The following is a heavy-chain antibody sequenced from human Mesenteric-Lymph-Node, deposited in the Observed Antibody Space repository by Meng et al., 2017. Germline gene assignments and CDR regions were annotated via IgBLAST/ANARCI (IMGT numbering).Heavy chain of an antibody. V-gene: IGHV3-33*01. J-gene: IGHJ4*02. CDR2: IWYDGSNK. D-gene: IGHD3-10*01. Sequence: VRLVGCGGVGFPPGAPLDLSLAASGFTLISYGLHWGRQAPGKGLEWVAVIWYDGSNKYYADSVKGRFTISRDNSKNTLYLQMNSLRAEDTAVYYCARGRGVRGESNDYWGQGTLVTVSS. CDR1: GFTLISYG. CDR3: ARGRGVRGESNDY.